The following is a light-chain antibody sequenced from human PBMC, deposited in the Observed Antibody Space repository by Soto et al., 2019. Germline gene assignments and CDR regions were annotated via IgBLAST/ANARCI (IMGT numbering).Light chain of an antibody. V-gene: IGKV3-20*01. J-gene: IGKJ4*01. CDR1: QSVRTNY. CDR3: QQYGSSPRLT. Sequence: EIVLTQSPDTVSLSPGERATLSCRASQSVRTNYLAWYQQKPGQAPRLLIYGASSRATGIPDRFSGSGSGTDFTLTISRLEPEDFAVYYCQQYGSSPRLTFGGGTKVEIK. CDR2: GAS.